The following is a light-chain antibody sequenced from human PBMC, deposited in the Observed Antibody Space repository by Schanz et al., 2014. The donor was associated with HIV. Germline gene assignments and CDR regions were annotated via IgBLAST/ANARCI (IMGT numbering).Light chain of an antibody. CDR2: DVS. V-gene: IGLV2-14*03. CDR3: GSFTTTNTWV. Sequence: QSALTQPASVSGSPGQSITISCTGTSSDVGSYNYVSWYQQHPGKAPKLMIYDVSNRPSGVSNRFSGSKSGNTASLTISGLQAEDEADYYCGSFTTTNTWVFGGGTKLTVL. J-gene: IGLJ3*02. CDR1: SSDVGSYNY.